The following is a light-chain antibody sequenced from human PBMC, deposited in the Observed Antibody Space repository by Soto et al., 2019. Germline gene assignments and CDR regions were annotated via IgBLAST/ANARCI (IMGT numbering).Light chain of an antibody. CDR1: SSDVGTYNY. J-gene: IGLJ1*01. CDR2: EVS. CDR3: SSYTGGRTPFV. Sequence: QSALAQPASVSGSPGQSITISCTGTSSDVGTYNYVSWYQHLPGKAPKLLIFEVSSRPSGVSHRFSGSKSGNTASLTISGLQADDEGDYYCSSYTGGRTPFVFGIGTKVTVL. V-gene: IGLV2-14*01.